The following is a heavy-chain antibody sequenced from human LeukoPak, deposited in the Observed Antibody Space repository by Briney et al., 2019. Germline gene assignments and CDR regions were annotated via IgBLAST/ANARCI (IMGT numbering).Heavy chain of an antibody. J-gene: IGHJ4*02. CDR2: INPNSGGT. CDR1: GYTFTGYY. Sequence: GASVKVSCKASGYTFTGYYMHWVRQAPGQGLEWMGWINPNSGGTNYAQKFQGRVTMTRDTSISTAYMELSRLRSDDTAVYYCASSPGYSSSWHFDYWGQGTLVTVSS. CDR3: ASSPGYSSSWHFDY. V-gene: IGHV1-2*02. D-gene: IGHD6-13*01.